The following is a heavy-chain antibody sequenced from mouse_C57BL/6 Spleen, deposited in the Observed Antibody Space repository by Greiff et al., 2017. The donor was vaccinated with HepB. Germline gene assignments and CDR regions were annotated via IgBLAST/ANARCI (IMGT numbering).Heavy chain of an antibody. D-gene: IGHD3-2*02. J-gene: IGHJ3*01. V-gene: IGHV1-85*01. CDR1: GYTFTSYD. CDR2: IYPRDGST. CDR3: ARGGDSSGHPFAY. Sequence: QVQLKESGPELVKPGASVKLSCKASGYTFTSYDINWVKQRPGQGLEWIGWIYPRDGSTKYNEKFKGKATLTVDTSSSTAYMELHSLTSEDSAVYFCARGGDSSGHPFAYWGQGTLVTVSA.